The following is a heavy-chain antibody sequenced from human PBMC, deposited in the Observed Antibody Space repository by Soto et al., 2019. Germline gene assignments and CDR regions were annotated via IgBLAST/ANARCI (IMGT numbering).Heavy chain of an antibody. Sequence: GGSLRLSCTASGFTFGDYAMSWFRQAPGKGLEWGGFIRSKAYGGTTEYAASVKGRFTISRDDSKSIAYLQMNSLKTEDTAVYYCTRDRNGVVISIDYWGQGTLVTVSS. CDR1: GFTFGDYA. V-gene: IGHV3-49*03. CDR3: TRDRNGVVISIDY. D-gene: IGHD3-3*01. CDR2: IRSKAYGGTT. J-gene: IGHJ4*02.